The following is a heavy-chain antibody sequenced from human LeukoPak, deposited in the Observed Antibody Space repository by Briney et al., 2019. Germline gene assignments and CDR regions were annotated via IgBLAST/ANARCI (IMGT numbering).Heavy chain of an antibody. Sequence: GGSLRLSCAASGFTFSSYGMSWVRQAPGKGLEWVSAIGGRDGSTYYADSVKGRFTISRDNSKNTLYVQMNSLRAEDMAVYYCAKGHYYGSGSLDYWSQGTLVTVSS. CDR3: AKGHYYGSGSLDY. J-gene: IGHJ4*02. V-gene: IGHV3-23*01. CDR2: IGGRDGST. D-gene: IGHD3-10*01. CDR1: GFTFSSYG.